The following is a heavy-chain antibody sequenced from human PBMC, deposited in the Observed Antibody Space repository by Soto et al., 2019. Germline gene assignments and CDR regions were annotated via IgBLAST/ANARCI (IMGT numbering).Heavy chain of an antibody. J-gene: IGHJ6*02. Sequence: PGGSLRLSCSASGFIFSTFAMHWVRQAPGKGLEHVSSNNKNGDITYYADSVKGRFTISRDNSKNMLHLQMSNLRGEDTAVYYCVKGSSSDYYLGYYGLDVWGQGTTVTSP. CDR3: VKGSSSDYYLGYYGLDV. V-gene: IGHV3-64D*06. CDR1: GFIFSTFA. CDR2: NNKNGDIT. D-gene: IGHD3-22*01.